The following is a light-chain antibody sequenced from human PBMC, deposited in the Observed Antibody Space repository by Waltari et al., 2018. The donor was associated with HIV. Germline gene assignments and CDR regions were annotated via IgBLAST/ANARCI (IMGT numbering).Light chain of an antibody. Sequence: QSALTQPASVSGSPGQSITISCTGTSSDVGGYNYVSWYHQHPGKAPKLMIDEVSNRPSGVSNRFSGSKSGNTASLTISGLQAEDEADYYCSSYTSSSTLVFGGGTKLTVL. V-gene: IGLV2-14*01. CDR1: SSDVGGYNY. CDR2: EVS. CDR3: SSYTSSSTLV. J-gene: IGLJ3*02.